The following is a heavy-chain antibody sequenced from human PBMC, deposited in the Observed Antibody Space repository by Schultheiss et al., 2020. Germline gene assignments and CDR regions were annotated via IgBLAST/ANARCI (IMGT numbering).Heavy chain of an antibody. V-gene: IGHV3-23*01. CDR3: AKAGGAVAGTWDLGY. J-gene: IGHJ4*02. Sequence: GGSLRLSCAAFGFTFSTYGMSWVRQAPGKGLEWVSSISRSGGSTYYADSVKGRFTISRDNSKNTLYLQMNSLRAGDTAVYYCAKAGGAVAGTWDLGYWGQGTLVTVSS. D-gene: IGHD6-19*01. CDR1: GFTFSTYG. CDR2: ISRSGGST.